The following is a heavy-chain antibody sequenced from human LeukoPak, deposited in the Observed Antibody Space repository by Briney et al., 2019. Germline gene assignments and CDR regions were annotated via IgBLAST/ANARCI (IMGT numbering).Heavy chain of an antibody. CDR3: ARATLFPGCSGGSCYQYYFDY. D-gene: IGHD2-15*01. J-gene: IGHJ4*02. CDR1: GFTFSSYS. Sequence: TLRLSCAASGFTFSSYSTHCGRQAPRKGLGWVSRINIDGSSTSYAHSVKGRFTISRDNAKNTLYLQMNSLRAEDTAVYYCARATLFPGCSGGSCYQYYFDYWGQGTLVTVSS. CDR2: INIDGSST. V-gene: IGHV3-74*01.